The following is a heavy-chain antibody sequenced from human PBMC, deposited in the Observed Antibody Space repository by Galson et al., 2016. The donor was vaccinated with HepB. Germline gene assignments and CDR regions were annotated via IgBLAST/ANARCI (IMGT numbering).Heavy chain of an antibody. CDR3: ARRDGNWFDP. CDR2: IDPSDSYT. V-gene: IGHV5-10-1*01. J-gene: IGHJ5*02. Sequence: QSGAEVKKPGESLRISCKGSGYSSTSYWISWVRQMPGKGLEWMGRIDPSDSYTNYSPSFQGHVTISSDKSITTAYLQWSSLKASDTAVYYCARRDGNWFDPWGQGTLVTVSS. CDR1: GYSSTSYW. D-gene: IGHD5-24*01.